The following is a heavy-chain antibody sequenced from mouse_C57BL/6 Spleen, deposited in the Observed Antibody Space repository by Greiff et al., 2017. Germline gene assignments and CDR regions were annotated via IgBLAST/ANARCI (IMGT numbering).Heavy chain of an antibody. V-gene: IGHV1-82*01. J-gene: IGHJ2*01. Sequence: VQLQQPGAELVRPGSSVKISCKASGYAFSSSWMNWVKQRPGKGLEWIGRIYPGDGDTNYNGKFKGKATLTADKSSSTAYMQLSSLTSEDSAVYFCARDKGDYFDYWGQGTTLTVSS. CDR3: ARDKGDYFDY. CDR1: GYAFSSSW. CDR2: IYPGDGDT.